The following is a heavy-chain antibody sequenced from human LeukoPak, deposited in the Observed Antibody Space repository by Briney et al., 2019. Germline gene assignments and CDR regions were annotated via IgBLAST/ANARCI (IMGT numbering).Heavy chain of an antibody. CDR3: ARGPPNWGYDY. J-gene: IGHJ4*02. D-gene: IGHD7-27*01. CDR1: GYTCTSYD. Sequence: GASVKVSCKASGYTCTSYDFNWVRQATGQRPEWMGWMSPNSGDTGYAQKFQDRVTMTRNTPISTAYMELSSLRSDDTAVYYCARGPPNWGYDYWGPGTLVTVSS. V-gene: IGHV1-8*01. CDR2: MSPNSGDT.